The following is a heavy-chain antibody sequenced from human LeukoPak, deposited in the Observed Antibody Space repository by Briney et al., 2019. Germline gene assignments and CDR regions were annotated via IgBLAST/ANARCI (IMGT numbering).Heavy chain of an antibody. CDR1: GFTFSSYA. CDR2: ISGTGGNT. D-gene: IGHD6-19*01. V-gene: IGHV3-23*01. CDR3: AKGGGSGWGRRAFDI. J-gene: IGHJ3*02. Sequence: GGSLRLSCAASGFTFSSYAMNWVRQAPGKGLEWVSAISGTGGNTYYADSVKGRFTISRDNSKNTLYLQMNSLRADDTAVYYCAKGGGSGWGRRAFDIWGQGTMVTVSS.